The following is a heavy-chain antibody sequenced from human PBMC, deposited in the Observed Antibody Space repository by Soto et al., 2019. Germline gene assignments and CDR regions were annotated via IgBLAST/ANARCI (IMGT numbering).Heavy chain of an antibody. CDR2: ISGSGGST. CDR1: GFTFSSYA. V-gene: IGHV3-23*01. CDR3: ANDDFWSGYQDTDNWFDP. Sequence: WGSLRLSCAASGFTFSSYAMSWVRQAPGKGLEWVSAISGSGGSTYYADSVKGRFTISRDNSENTLYLQMNSLRAEDTAVYYCANDDFWSGYQDTDNWFDPWGQGTLVTVSS. D-gene: IGHD3-3*01. J-gene: IGHJ5*02.